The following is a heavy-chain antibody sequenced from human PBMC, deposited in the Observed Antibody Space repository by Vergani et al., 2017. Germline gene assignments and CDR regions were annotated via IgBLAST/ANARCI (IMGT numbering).Heavy chain of an antibody. V-gene: IGHV4-61*02. J-gene: IGHJ6*03. Sequence: QVQLQESGPGLVKPSQTLSLTCTVSDGSISSGSYYWSWIRQPAGKGLEWIGRIYTSGSTNYNPSLKSRVTMSVDTSKNQFSLKLSSVTAADTAVYYCASFRSEYYYYYMDVWGKGTTVTVSS. CDR2: IYTSGST. CDR1: DGSISSGSYY. CDR3: ASFRSEYYYYYMDV. D-gene: IGHD6-25*01.